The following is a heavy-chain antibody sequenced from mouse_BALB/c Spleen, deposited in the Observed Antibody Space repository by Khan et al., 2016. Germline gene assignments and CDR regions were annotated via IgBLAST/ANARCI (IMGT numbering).Heavy chain of an antibody. CDR3: STYSIERAWFDY. V-gene: IGHV1-9*01. CDR2: IFPRNYNT. J-gene: IGHJ3*01. D-gene: IGHD2-10*01. CDR1: GYTFSSYW. Sequence: QVQLKESGAELMTPGASVKISCKASGYTFSSYWIEWIKQRPGHGLEWIGEIFPRNYNTTYKENFKYKATFSADTSSNTAYMRLSSLTSEDSAVYYGSTYSIERAWFDYWGQGTLVTVSA.